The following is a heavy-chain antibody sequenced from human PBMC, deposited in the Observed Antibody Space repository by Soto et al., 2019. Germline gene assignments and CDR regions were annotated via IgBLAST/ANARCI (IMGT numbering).Heavy chain of an antibody. Sequence: QVQLQESGPGLVKPSETLSLICTVSGGSISSYYWSWIRQPAGKGLEWIGRINTSGSSNYNPSLKSRVTMSVDTSKNQFSLELTSVTAADTAVYYCARDFYGSTISAYHYYGMDVWGQGTTVTVSS. CDR3: ARDFYGSTISAYHYYGMDV. CDR2: INTSGSS. CDR1: GGSISSYY. D-gene: IGHD2-8*01. V-gene: IGHV4-4*07. J-gene: IGHJ6*02.